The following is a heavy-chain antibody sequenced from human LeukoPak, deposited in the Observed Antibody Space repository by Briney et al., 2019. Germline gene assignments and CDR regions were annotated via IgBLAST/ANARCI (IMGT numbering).Heavy chain of an antibody. CDR1: GFAFNSYA. CDR2: ISYDGSNE. D-gene: IGHD6-19*01. CDR3: ARDPDSSGWYRFDY. J-gene: IGHJ4*02. V-gene: IGHV3-30*04. Sequence: QSGGSLRLSCAASGFAFNSYAMPWVRQAPGKGLEWVAVISYDGSNEYYADSVKGRFTISRDNSKNTLYLQMNSLRAEDTAVYYCARDPDSSGWYRFDYWGQGTLVTVSS.